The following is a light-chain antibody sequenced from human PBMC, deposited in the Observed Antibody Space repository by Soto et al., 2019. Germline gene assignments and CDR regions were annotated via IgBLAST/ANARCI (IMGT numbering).Light chain of an antibody. V-gene: IGKV4-1*01. CDR2: WAS. CDR3: QQYYGDPPGIT. J-gene: IGKJ5*01. CDR1: QSVFYSSNNRNY. Sequence: DIVMTQSPDSLAVSLGERATISCKSSQSVFYSSNNRNYLAWYQQKPGQPPKLLFYWASTRESGVPDRFSGSGSGTDFTLTISSLQAEDVAVYNCQQYYGDPPGITFGQGKRLEIK.